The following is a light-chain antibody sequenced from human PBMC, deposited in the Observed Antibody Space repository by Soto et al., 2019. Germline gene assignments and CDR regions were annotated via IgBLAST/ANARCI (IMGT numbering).Light chain of an antibody. J-gene: IGLJ2*01. V-gene: IGLV2-11*01. CDR2: DVS. CDR1: SSDVGDYTY. CDR3: CSYAGSYTLI. Sequence: QSALTQPRSVSGSPGQSVTISCTGTSSDVGDYTYVSWYQQHPGKAPKLMIYDVSKRPSGLPDRFSGSKSGNTASLTISGLQAEDEADYYCCSYAGSYTLIFGGGTKLTVL.